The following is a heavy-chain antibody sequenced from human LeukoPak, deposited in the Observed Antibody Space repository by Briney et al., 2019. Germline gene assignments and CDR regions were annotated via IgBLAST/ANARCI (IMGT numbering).Heavy chain of an antibody. CDR2: ISGGGST. D-gene: IGHD3-22*01. J-gene: IGHJ4*02. Sequence: GGSLRLSCAASGFTFSSYAMSWVRQAPGKGLEWVSSISGGGSTYYADSVKGRFTISRDNPKSTLCLQMNSLRAEDTAVYYCAKTGDSSGYYYGVDYWGQGTLVTVSS. V-gene: IGHV3-23*01. CDR3: AKTGDSSGYYYGVDY. CDR1: GFTFSSYA.